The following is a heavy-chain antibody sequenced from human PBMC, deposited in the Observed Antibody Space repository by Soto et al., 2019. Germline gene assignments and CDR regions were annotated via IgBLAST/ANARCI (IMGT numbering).Heavy chain of an antibody. V-gene: IGHV1-69*01. CDR1: GGTFSSYA. D-gene: IGHD3-10*01. CDR2: FNTIFETA. J-gene: IGHJ6*02. CDR3: TRGITLIRGVIPPGYYYGMDV. Sequence: QVQLVQSGAEVKKPGSSVKVSCKASGGTFSSYAISWVRQAPGQGLEWMGGFNTIFETANYAQKFQDRVTITADESTNTAYMELSSLRSEDTAVYYCTRGITLIRGVIPPGYYYGMDVWGQGTTVAVSS.